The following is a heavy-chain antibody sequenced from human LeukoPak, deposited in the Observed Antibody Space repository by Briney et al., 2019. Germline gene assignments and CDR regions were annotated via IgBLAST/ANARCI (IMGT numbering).Heavy chain of an antibody. CDR1: GGSISSSNW. CDR2: IYHSGST. Sequence: SGTLSLTCAVSGGSISSSNWWSWVRQPPGKGLEWIGEIYHSGSTNYNPSLKSRVTISVDKSKNQFSLKLSSVTAADTAVYYCARLYGSGSYYAQYYFGYWGQGTLVTVSS. CDR3: ARLYGSGSYYAQYYFGY. J-gene: IGHJ4*02. D-gene: IGHD3-10*01. V-gene: IGHV4-4*02.